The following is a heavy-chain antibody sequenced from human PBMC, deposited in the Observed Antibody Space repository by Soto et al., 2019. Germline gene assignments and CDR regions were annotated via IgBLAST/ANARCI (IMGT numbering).Heavy chain of an antibody. D-gene: IGHD3-10*01. J-gene: IGHJ4*02. Sequence: QVQLQESGPGLVKPSETLSLTCTVSGGSFSNYYWSWIRQSPGKGLEWIGYVHYSGSTNYNPSLKSRVTTSLDTSNNQFFLRLTSVTAADTAVYYCARRWSGTDYWGQGTLVTVSS. CDR3: ARRWSGTDY. V-gene: IGHV4-59*01. CDR1: GGSFSNYY. CDR2: VHYSGST.